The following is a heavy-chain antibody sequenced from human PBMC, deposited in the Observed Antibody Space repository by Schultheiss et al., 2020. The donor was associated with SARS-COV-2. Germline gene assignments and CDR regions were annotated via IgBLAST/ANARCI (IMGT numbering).Heavy chain of an antibody. D-gene: IGHD6-6*01. CDR2: IKSKTDGGTT. V-gene: IGHV3-15*01. J-gene: IGHJ4*02. CDR3: AKGYRSSGYLY. CDR1: GFTFSNAW. Sequence: GGSLRLSCAASGFTFSNAWMSWVRQAPGKGLEWVGRIKSKTDGGTTDYAAPVKGRFTISRDDSKNTLYLQMGSLRAEDTAVYYCAKGYRSSGYLYWGQGTLVTVSS.